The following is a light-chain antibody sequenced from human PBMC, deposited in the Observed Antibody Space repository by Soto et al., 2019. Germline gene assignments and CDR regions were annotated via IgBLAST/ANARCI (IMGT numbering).Light chain of an antibody. J-gene: IGKJ5*01. CDR2: GAS. Sequence: EVVLTQSPGTLSLSPGERATLSCRASQTVRSNYLAWYQQRPGQAPRLLIYGASSRATGIPARFSGSGSGTDFTLTISSLEPEDFAVYYCQQFTIWRITFGGGT. V-gene: IGKV3-20*01. CDR1: QTVRSNY. CDR3: QQFTIWRIT.